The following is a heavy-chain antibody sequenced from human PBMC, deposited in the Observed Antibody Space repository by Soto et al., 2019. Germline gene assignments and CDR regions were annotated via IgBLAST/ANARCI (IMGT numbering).Heavy chain of an antibody. CDR2: IYYSGST. D-gene: IGHD2-15*01. Sequence: SETLSLTCTVSGGSISSYYWSWIRQPPGKGLEWIGYIYYSGSTNYNPSLKSRVTISVDTSKNQFSLKLSSVTAADTAAYYCARGRIAAGYYMDVWGKGTTVTVSS. J-gene: IGHJ6*03. V-gene: IGHV4-59*01. CDR1: GGSISSYY. CDR3: ARGRIAAGYYMDV.